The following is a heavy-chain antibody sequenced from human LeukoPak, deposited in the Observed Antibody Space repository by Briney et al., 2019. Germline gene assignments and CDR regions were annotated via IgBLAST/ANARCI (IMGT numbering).Heavy chain of an antibody. Sequence: ASVKVSCKASGYTFTGYYMHWVRQAPGQGLEWMGWINPNSGGTNYAQKFQGRVTMTRDTSISTAYMELSRLRSDDTAVYYCARARHVLRYFDWLFDYWGQGTLVTVSS. CDR3: ARARHVLRYFDWLFDY. V-gene: IGHV1-2*02. CDR1: GYTFTGYY. D-gene: IGHD3-9*01. CDR2: INPNSGGT. J-gene: IGHJ4*02.